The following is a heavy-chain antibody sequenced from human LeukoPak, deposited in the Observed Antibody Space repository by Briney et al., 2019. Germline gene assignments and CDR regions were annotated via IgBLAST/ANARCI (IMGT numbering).Heavy chain of an antibody. J-gene: IGHJ5*02. V-gene: IGHV4-59*08. CDR3: AREFLTGFDP. CDR2: IYYSGST. CDR1: GGSISSYY. D-gene: IGHD2/OR15-2a*01. Sequence: SETLSLTCTVSGGSISSYYWSWIRQPPGKGLEWIGYIYYSGSTNYNPSLKSRVTMSVDTSKNQFSVKLTSVTAADTAVYYCAREFLTGFDPWGQGTLVTVSS.